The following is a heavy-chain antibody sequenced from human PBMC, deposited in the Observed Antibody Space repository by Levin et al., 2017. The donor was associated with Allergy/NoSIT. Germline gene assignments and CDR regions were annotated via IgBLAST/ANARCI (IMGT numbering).Heavy chain of an antibody. CDR1: GFTFSGYW. J-gene: IGHJ4*02. Sequence: GGSLRLSCAASGFTFSGYWMHWVRQAPGKGLVWVSFIKSDGSFTSYADSVKGRFTISRDNAENTLYLQMNSLGAEDTAVYYCARDRSSGYIDYWGQGTLVTVSS. V-gene: IGHV3-74*01. CDR2: IKSDGSFT. D-gene: IGHD3-22*01. CDR3: ARDRSSGYIDY.